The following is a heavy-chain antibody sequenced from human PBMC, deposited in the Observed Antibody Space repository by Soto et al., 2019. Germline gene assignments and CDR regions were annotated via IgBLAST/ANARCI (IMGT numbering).Heavy chain of an antibody. CDR1: GYTLTSYA. J-gene: IGHJ4*02. V-gene: IGHV1-3*01. D-gene: IGHD2-21*02. CDR2: INAGNGNT. CDR3: ARSIVVVTALAY. Sequence: GASVEVSCKASGYTLTSYAMHLVRQAPGQRLEWMGWINAGNGNTKYSQKFQGRVTITRDTSASTAYMELSSLRSEDTAVYYCARSIVVVTALAYWGQGTLVTV.